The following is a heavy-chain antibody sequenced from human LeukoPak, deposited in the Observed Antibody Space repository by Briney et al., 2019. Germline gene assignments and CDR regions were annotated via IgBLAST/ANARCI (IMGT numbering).Heavy chain of an antibody. Sequence: KPSETLSLTCTVYGGSISSYYWSWIRQPAGKGLELIGRIYTSGSTNYNPSLKSQVTMSVDTSKNQFSLKLSSVTAADTAVYYCARVPGSSWYEGGWFDPWGQGTLVTVSA. J-gene: IGHJ5*02. CDR2: IYTSGST. CDR3: ARVPGSSWYEGGWFDP. CDR1: GGSISSYY. V-gene: IGHV4-59*10. D-gene: IGHD6-13*01.